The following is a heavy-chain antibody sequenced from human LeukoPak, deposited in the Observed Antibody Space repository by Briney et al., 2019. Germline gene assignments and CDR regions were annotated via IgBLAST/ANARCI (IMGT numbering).Heavy chain of an antibody. CDR3: ARDGLLLWFGEGVFDY. Sequence: GGSLRLSCTASGFTFSRYAMSWVREAPGKGLEGGSDISGRGGRTDYADSVKGRFTISRDNAKNSLYLQMNSLRAEDTAVYYCARDGLLLWFGEGVFDYWGQGTLVTVSS. CDR1: GFTFSRYA. J-gene: IGHJ4*02. V-gene: IGHV3-23*01. D-gene: IGHD3-10*01. CDR2: ISGRGGRT.